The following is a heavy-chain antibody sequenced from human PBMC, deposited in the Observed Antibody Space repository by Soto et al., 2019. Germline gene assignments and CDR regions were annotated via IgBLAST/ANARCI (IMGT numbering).Heavy chain of an antibody. CDR2: ISFNGGST. CDR1: GFTFSSFA. V-gene: IGHV3-23*01. Sequence: GGSLRLSCASSGFTFSSFAMSWVRQAPGKGLEWVTLISFNGGSTYYADSVKGRFTISRDNSRNTLYLQMNSLRAEDTAVYYCAKDRLVVPAASAPEFQHWGQGTLVTVSS. D-gene: IGHD2-2*01. CDR3: AKDRLVVPAASAPEFQH. J-gene: IGHJ1*01.